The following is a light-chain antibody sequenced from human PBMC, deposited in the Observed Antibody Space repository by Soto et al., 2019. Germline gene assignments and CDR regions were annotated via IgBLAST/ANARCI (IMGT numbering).Light chain of an antibody. Sequence: AIQMTQSPSSLSASVGDRVTITCRASQAIRTELGWYQQKPGKAPNLLIYASSSLQSGVPSRFSGSGSGTDFTLTISSLQPEDFATYYCLQDSKYPRTFGQGTKVEIK. CDR3: LQDSKYPRT. CDR1: QAIRTE. J-gene: IGKJ1*01. CDR2: ASS. V-gene: IGKV1-6*01.